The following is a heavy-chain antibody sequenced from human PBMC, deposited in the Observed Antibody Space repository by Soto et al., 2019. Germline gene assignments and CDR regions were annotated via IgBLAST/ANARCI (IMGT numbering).Heavy chain of an antibody. CDR1: GGSISSGGYY. CDR3: ARDNVDIVATRFRGSWFDP. CDR2: IYYSGST. V-gene: IGHV4-31*03. D-gene: IGHD5-12*01. J-gene: IGHJ5*02. Sequence: PSETLSLTCTVSGGSISSGGYYWSWIRQHPGKVLEWIGYIYYSGSTYYNPSLKSRVTISVDTSKNQFSLKLSSVTAADTAVYYCARDNVDIVATRFRGSWFDPWGQGTLVT.